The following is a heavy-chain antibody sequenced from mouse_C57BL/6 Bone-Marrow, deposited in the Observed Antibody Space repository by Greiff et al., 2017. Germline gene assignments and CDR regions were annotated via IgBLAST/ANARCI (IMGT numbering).Heavy chain of an antibody. CDR1: GYTFTDYE. D-gene: IGHD2-5*01. J-gene: IGHJ3*01. CDR2: IDPETGGT. Sequence: QVQLKESGAELVRPGASVTLSCKASGYTFTDYEMHWVKQTPVHGLEWIGAIDPETGGTAYNQKFKGKAILTADKSSSTAYMELRSLTSEDSAVYYCTRLHYSNYVWFAYWGQGTLVTVSA. V-gene: IGHV1-15*01. CDR3: TRLHYSNYVWFAY.